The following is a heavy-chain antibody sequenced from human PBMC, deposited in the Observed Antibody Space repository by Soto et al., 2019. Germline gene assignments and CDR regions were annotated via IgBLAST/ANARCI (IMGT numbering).Heavy chain of an antibody. CDR3: ARGGRYSSGWSICCFDY. CDR2: ISAYNGNT. Sequence: ASVKVSCKASGYTFTSYGISWVRQAPGQGLEWMGWISAYNGNTNYAQKLQGRVTMTTDTSTRTAYMELRSLRSDDAAVYDCARGGRYSSGWSICCFDYWGQGTLVSVSS. V-gene: IGHV1-18*01. J-gene: IGHJ4*02. D-gene: IGHD6-19*01. CDR1: GYTFTSYG.